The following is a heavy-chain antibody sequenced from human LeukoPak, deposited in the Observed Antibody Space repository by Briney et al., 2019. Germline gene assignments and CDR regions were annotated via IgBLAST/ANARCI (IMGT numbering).Heavy chain of an antibody. CDR1: GGSISSGSYY. D-gene: IGHD3-10*01. Sequence: PSQTLSLTCTVSGGSISSGSYYWSWIRQPAGTGLEWIGRIYTSGSTNYNPSLKSRVTISVDTSKNQFSLKLSSVTAADTAVYYCAREGVRSYYYYYMDVWGKGTTVTISS. CDR3: AREGVRSYYYYYMDV. CDR2: IYTSGST. V-gene: IGHV4-61*02. J-gene: IGHJ6*03.